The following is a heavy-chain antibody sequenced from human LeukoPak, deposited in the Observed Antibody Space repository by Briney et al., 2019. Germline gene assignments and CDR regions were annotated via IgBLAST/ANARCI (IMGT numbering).Heavy chain of an antibody. CDR3: ARHVTISGPYDASDI. CDR1: GGSISSYY. V-gene: IGHV4-59*08. J-gene: IGHJ3*02. CDR2: IYYSGGT. D-gene: IGHD5-24*01. Sequence: SETLSLTCTVSGGSISSYYWSWIRQPPGKGLEWIGYIYYSGGTDYNPSLKSRVTISVDTSKNQFSLKLRSVTAADTAVYYCARHVTISGPYDASDIWGQGTMVTVSP.